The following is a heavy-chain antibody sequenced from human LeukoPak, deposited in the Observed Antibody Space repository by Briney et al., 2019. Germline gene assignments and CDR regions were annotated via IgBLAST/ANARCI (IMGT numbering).Heavy chain of an antibody. CDR1: VFTFSTYN. CDR2: ITSSSRYT. V-gene: IGHV3-21*06. D-gene: IGHD2/OR15-2a*01. Sequence: GGSLRLSCAASVFTFSTYNMNWVRQAPGKGLEWVSSITSSSRYTFYADSVKGRFTISRDNAENSLYLQMNSLRAEDTAVYYCVRGCNRASCPYYFDSWAQGTLVTVSS. J-gene: IGHJ4*02. CDR3: VRGCNRASCPYYFDS.